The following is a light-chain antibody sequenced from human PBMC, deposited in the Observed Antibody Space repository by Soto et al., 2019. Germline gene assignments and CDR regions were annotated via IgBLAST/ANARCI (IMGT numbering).Light chain of an antibody. CDR1: QSISNW. V-gene: IGKV1-5*01. Sequence: DIQMTQSPSTLSASVGDRVTITCRASQSISNWLAWYQQKPGKAPKLLIYDASNLEIRVPSRFSGSGSGTEFTLTISRLEPEDFAVYFCQQYGNSPPGTFGQGTKVDIK. J-gene: IGKJ1*01. CDR2: DAS. CDR3: QQYGNSPPGT.